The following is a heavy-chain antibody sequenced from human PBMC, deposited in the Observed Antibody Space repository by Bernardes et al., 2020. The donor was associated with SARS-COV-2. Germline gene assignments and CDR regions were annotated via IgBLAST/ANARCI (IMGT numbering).Heavy chain of an antibody. Sequence: SETLSLTCTVSGGSISAYYWSWFRQPPGKGLEWIGYLYYTGSTNYNPSLQSRVTISVDTSKNQFSLKLSSVTAADTAVYYCARDLPFGELDLDYWGQGTLVTVSS. V-gene: IGHV4-59*01. CDR1: GGSISAYY. CDR2: LYYTGST. CDR3: ARDLPFGELDLDY. J-gene: IGHJ4*02. D-gene: IGHD3-10*01.